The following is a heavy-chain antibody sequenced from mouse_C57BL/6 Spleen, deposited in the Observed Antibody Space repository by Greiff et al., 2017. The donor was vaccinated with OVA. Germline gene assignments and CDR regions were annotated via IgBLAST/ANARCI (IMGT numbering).Heavy chain of an antibody. CDR1: GYTFTDYE. J-gene: IGHJ1*03. Sequence: QVQLQQSGAELVRPGASVTLSCKASGYTFTDYEMHWVKQTPVHGLEWIGAIDPETGGTAYNQKFTGKAILTADKSSSTASMELRSLTSEDSAVYYCTRNYSNYGYFDVWGTGTTVTVSS. CDR3: TRNYSNYGYFDV. CDR2: IDPETGGT. D-gene: IGHD2-5*01. V-gene: IGHV1-15*01.